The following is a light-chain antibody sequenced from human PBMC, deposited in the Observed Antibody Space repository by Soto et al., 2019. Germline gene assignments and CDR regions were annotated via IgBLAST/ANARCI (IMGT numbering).Light chain of an antibody. CDR3: SSYTNYIPVV. CDR2: EVS. J-gene: IGLJ2*01. V-gene: IGLV2-14*01. CDR1: SSDVGGYNY. Sequence: QSVLTQPASVSGSPGQSITISCSGTSSDVGGYNYVSWYQQHPGKAPKLMIFEVSNRPSGVSNRFSGSKSGNTASLTISGLQAEVEADYYCSSYTNYIPVVCGGETKVTV.